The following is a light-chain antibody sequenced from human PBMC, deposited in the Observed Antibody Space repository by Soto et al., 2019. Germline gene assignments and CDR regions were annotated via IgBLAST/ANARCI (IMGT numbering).Light chain of an antibody. V-gene: IGLV2-14*01. J-gene: IGLJ2*01. Sequence: QSVLTQPASVSGSPGQSITISCSGTNTDVGGYNYVSWYQQHPGKAPKLIIYEVSNRPSGVSNRFSGSKSGNTASLTISGLQAEDEAGYYCSSYGSGTAPHVVFGGRTKLTVL. CDR3: SSYGSGTAPHVV. CDR1: NTDVGGYNY. CDR2: EVS.